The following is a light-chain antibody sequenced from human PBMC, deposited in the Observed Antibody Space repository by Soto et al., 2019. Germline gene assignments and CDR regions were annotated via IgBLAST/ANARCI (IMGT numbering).Light chain of an antibody. CDR3: QQSDHVPF. CDR1: QDKKNY. J-gene: IGKJ4*01. Sequence: IQMTQSPSSLSASVGDRVNITCRASQDKKNYLNWYQHKPGKAPKLLIYDASFLETGVPSRFSGSGSGTDFPFTISSLQPEDVATYYCQQSDHVPFFGGGTKVEIK. V-gene: IGKV1-33*01. CDR2: DAS.